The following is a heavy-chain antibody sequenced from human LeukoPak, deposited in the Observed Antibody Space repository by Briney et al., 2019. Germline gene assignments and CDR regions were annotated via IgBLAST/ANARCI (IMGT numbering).Heavy chain of an antibody. CDR1: GFTFSNYW. J-gene: IGHJ4*02. CDR2: IKQDGSEK. Sequence: GGSPRLSCTASGFTFSNYWLTLVRQAPGQGLEWVAGIKQDGSEKHYVDSVKGRFTISRDNAKNSLYLQMNSLRAEDTAVYYCAREGPYYYDSSGIEYYFDYWGQGTLVTVSS. D-gene: IGHD3-22*01. CDR3: AREGPYYYDSSGIEYYFDY. V-gene: IGHV3-7*01.